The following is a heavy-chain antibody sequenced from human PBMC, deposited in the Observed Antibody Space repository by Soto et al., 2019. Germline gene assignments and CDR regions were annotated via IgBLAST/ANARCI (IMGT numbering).Heavy chain of an antibody. D-gene: IGHD3-16*01. Sequence: QVQLVQSGAEVRKPGSSVKVSCKASGGTFRRHAISWVRQDPGQGLEWVGGIIPIFGTANHAQKFQVRVMIIADESTSTVYMELSSLRYEDTAMYYFASGRGYDIKDYDYAYWGQGPLVIVSS. V-gene: IGHV1-69*01. CDR3: ASGRGYDIKDYDYAY. CDR2: IIPIFGTA. CDR1: GGTFRRHA. J-gene: IGHJ4*02.